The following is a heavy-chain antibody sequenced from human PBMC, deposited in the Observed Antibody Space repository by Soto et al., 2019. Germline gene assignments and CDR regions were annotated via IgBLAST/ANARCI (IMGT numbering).Heavy chain of an antibody. V-gene: IGHV1-69*01. CDR3: ANHSLGTSSPPYFDN. CDR2: VVPLFGST. Sequence: QVQLVQSGAEVKKPGSSVKVSCQASGGTFSGYALTWVRQAPGQGLEWMGEVVPLFGSTNYAQKFAGRITIIADDSTSTGYMELSTLRSEDTAVYYCANHSLGTSSPPYFDNWGQGTLVTVSS. D-gene: IGHD2-15*01. CDR1: GGTFSGYA. J-gene: IGHJ4*02.